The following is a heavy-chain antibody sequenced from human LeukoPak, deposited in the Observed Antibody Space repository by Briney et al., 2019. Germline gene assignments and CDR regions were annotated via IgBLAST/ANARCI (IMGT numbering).Heavy chain of an antibody. V-gene: IGHV4-38-2*02. D-gene: IGHD3-10*01. CDR1: GYSISSGYY. J-gene: IGHJ3*02. Sequence: SETLSLTCIVSGYSISSGYYWGWIRQPPGKGLEWIGNIYHSGSTYYNPSLKSRVTISLDTSRNQFSLKLNSVTAADTAVYYCAKSNGYGLIDIWGQGTMVTVSS. CDR2: IYHSGST. CDR3: AKSNGYGLIDI.